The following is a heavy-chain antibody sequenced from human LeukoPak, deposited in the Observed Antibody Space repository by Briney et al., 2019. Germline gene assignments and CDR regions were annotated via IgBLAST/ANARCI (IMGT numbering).Heavy chain of an antibody. CDR2: IGTAGDT. J-gene: IGHJ4*02. CDR3: ASGAIYCSGGSCYAQPLGYPRTYFDY. Sequence: GGSLRLSCAASGFTFSSYDMHWVRQATGKGLEWVSAIGTAGDTYYPGSVKGRFTISRENAKNSLYLQMNSLGAGDTAVYYCASGAIYCSGGSCYAQPLGYPRTYFDYWGQGTLVTVSS. CDR1: GFTFSSYD. D-gene: IGHD2-15*01. V-gene: IGHV3-13*01.